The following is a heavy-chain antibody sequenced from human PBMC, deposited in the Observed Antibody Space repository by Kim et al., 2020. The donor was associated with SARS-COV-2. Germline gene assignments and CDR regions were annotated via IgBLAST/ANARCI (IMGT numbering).Heavy chain of an antibody. J-gene: IGHJ4*02. CDR1: GGSFSGYY. D-gene: IGHD3-16*02. Sequence: SETLSLTCAVYGGSFSGYYWSWIRQPPGKGLEWIGEINHSGSTNYNPSLKSRVTISVDTSKTQFSLKLSSVTAADTAVYYCARITYDYVWGSYRSYYFDYWGQGTLVTVSS. CDR3: ARITYDYVWGSYRSYYFDY. CDR2: INHSGST. V-gene: IGHV4-34*01.